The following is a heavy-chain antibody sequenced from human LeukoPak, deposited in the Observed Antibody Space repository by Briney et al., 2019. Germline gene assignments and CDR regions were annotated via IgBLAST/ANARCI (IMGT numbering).Heavy chain of an antibody. J-gene: IGHJ4*02. CDR3: AKDHNWNDVGYFDY. CDR1: GFTFSSYG. CDR2: ISYDGSNK. D-gene: IGHD1-20*01. V-gene: IGHV3-30*18. Sequence: PGGSLRLSCAASGFTFSSYGMHWVRQAPGKGLEWVAVISYDGSNKYYADSVKGRFTISRDNSKNTLYLQMNSLRAEDTAVYYCAKDHNWNDVGYFDYWGQGTLVTVSS.